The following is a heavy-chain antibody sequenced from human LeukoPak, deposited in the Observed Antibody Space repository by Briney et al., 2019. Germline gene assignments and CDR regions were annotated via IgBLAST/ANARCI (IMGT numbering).Heavy chain of an antibody. J-gene: IGHJ6*02. Sequence: GGSLRLSCAASGFTFSSYGMHWVRQAPGKGLEWVAVISYDGSNKYYADSVKGRFTISRDNSKNTLYLQMNSLRAEDTAVYYCARDEVYPHAMDVWGQGTTVTVSS. CDR1: GFTFSSYG. D-gene: IGHD6-6*01. CDR2: ISYDGSNK. V-gene: IGHV3-30*03. CDR3: ARDEVYPHAMDV.